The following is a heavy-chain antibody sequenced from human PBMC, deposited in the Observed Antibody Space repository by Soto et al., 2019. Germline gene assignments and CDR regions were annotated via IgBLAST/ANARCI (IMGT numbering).Heavy chain of an antibody. Sequence: QVQLVQSGAEVKKPGSSVKVSCKASGGTFSSYAISWVRQAPGQGLEWMGGIIPIFGTANYAQKFQGRVTITADASTSTAYMELSSLRSEDTAVYYCARAWYDFWSGPRVPRGPYGMDVWGQGTTVTVSS. CDR3: ARAWYDFWSGPRVPRGPYGMDV. V-gene: IGHV1-69*01. CDR2: IIPIFGTA. J-gene: IGHJ6*02. CDR1: GGTFSSYA. D-gene: IGHD3-3*01.